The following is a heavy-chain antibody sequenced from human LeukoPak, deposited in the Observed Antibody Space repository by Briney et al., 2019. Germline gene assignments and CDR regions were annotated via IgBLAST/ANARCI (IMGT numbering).Heavy chain of an antibody. CDR1: GYTFTGYY. J-gene: IGHJ5*02. CDR3: ATAPGYSGYDSLGNWFDP. CDR2: FDPEDGET. V-gene: IGHV1-24*01. D-gene: IGHD5-12*01. Sequence: ASVKVSCKASGYTFTGYYMHWVRQAPGKGLEWMGGFDPEDGETIYAQKFQGRDTMTEDTSTDTAYMELSSLRSEDTAVYYCATAPGYSGYDSLGNWFDPWGQGTLVTVSS.